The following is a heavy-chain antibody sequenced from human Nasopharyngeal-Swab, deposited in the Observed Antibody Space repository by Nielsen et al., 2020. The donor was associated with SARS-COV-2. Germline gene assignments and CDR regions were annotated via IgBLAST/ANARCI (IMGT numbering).Heavy chain of an antibody. CDR1: GFTFSSYG. CDR2: ISSGSAYI. D-gene: IGHD1-26*01. J-gene: IGHJ4*02. V-gene: IGHV3-21*01. CDR3: ARGTRLVGANPPYFDY. Sequence: GGSLRLSCAASGFTFSSYGMHWVRRAPGKGLEWVSSISSGSAYIYYADSVKGRFTISRDNAQNSLYLQMNSLRAEDTAVYYCARGTRLVGANPPYFDYWGQGTLVTVSS.